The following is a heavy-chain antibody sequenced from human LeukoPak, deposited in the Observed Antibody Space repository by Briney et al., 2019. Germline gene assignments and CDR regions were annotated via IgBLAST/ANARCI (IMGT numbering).Heavy chain of an antibody. CDR2: INPSGGST. V-gene: IGHV1-46*01. J-gene: IGHJ3*02. Sequence: ASVKVSCKASGYTFTSYYMHWVRQAPGQGLEWMGIINPSGGSTSYAQKFQGRVTITADESTSTAYMELSSLRSGDTAVYYCAKSTVVTGRDAFDIWGQGTMVTVSS. CDR1: GYTFTSYY. D-gene: IGHD4-23*01. CDR3: AKSTVVTGRDAFDI.